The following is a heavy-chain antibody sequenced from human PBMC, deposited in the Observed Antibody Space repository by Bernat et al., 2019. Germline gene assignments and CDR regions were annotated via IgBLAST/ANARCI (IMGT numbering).Heavy chain of an antibody. J-gene: IGHJ4*02. CDR3: TRDDGRVRGVIGLDY. CDR2: ISSSSSPI. D-gene: IGHD3-10*01. Sequence: EVQLVESGGGLVQPGGSLRLSCAASGFSFRSYSMNWVRQAPGKGLEWISYISSSSSPIYYADSVKGRFTISRDNAKSSLYLQMNSLRGEETAVYYCTRDDGRVRGVIGLDYWGQGALVTVSS. V-gene: IGHV3-48*01. CDR1: GFSFRSYS.